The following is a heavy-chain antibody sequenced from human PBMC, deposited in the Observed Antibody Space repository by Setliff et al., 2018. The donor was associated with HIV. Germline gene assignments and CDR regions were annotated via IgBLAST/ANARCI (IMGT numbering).Heavy chain of an antibody. CDR2: IIPVFGTT. CDR3: AIDVIGGWLRPMPDF. J-gene: IGHJ4*02. V-gene: IGHV1-69*13. D-gene: IGHD5-12*01. CDR1: GEIFTSYA. Sequence: SVKVSCKTSGEIFTSYAITWVRQAPGHGLEWMGGIIPVFGTTNYAQSFQGRITITADQSTRTAYLELGNLRSEDTAVYYCAIDVIGGWLRPMPDFWGPGTLVTVSS.